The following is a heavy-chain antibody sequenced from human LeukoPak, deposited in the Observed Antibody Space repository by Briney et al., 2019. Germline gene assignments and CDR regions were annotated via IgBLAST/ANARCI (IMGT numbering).Heavy chain of an antibody. V-gene: IGHV4-34*01. CDR2: INHSGST. CDR3: ARARRGYVRLDY. D-gene: IGHD5-12*01. Sequence: SETLSLTCTVSGGSISSYYWSWIRQPPGKGLEWIGEINHSGSTNYNPSLMRRVTMSVDTSKNQFSLSLTAVTAADTAVYYCARARRGYVRLDYWGQGTLVTVSS. CDR1: GGSISSYY. J-gene: IGHJ4*02.